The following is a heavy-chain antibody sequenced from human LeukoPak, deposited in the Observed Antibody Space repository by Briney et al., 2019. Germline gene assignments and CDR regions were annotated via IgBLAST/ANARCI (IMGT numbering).Heavy chain of an antibody. CDR1: GLIFSKDW. Sequence: GGSLRLSCAASGLIFSKDWMSWVRQAPGKGLEWVGRIKSKTDGGTADYAAPVKGRFTISRDDSKDTLYLQMNSLEDEDTAVYYCASYNEFDAFMIWGQGTMGTVSS. J-gene: IGHJ3*02. CDR3: ASYNEFDAFMI. CDR2: IKSKTDGGTA. D-gene: IGHD3-10*01. V-gene: IGHV3-15*01.